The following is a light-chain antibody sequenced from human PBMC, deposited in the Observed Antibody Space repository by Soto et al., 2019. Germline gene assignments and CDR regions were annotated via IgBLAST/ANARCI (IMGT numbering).Light chain of an antibody. V-gene: IGLV2-14*03. CDR2: DVT. J-gene: IGLJ2*01. CDR3: SSYTSSSTPVV. CDR1: SSDVGGYNY. Sequence: QSALTQPASVSGSPGQSITISCTGTSSDVGGYNYVSWYQHHPGKAPQLIIYDVTNRPSGVSNRFSGSKSGNTASLTISGLQAEDEADYYCSSYTSSSTPVVFGGGTKLTVL.